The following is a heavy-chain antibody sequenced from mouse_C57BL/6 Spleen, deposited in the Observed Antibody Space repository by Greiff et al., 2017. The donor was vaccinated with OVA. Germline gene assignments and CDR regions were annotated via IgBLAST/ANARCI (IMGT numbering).Heavy chain of an antibody. Sequence: VQVVESGAELARPGASVKLSCKASGYTFTSYGISWVKQRTGQGLEWIGEIYPRSGNTYYNEKFKGKATLTADKSSSTAYMELRSLTSEDSAVYFCARWLYGSSYDYFDYWGQGTTLTVSP. D-gene: IGHD1-1*01. CDR1: GYTFTSYG. V-gene: IGHV1-81*01. CDR2: IYPRSGNT. CDR3: ARWLYGSSYDYFDY. J-gene: IGHJ2*01.